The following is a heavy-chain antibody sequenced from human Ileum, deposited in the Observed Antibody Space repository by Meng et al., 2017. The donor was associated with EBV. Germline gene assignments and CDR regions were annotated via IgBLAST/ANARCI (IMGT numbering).Heavy chain of an antibody. V-gene: IGHV1-3*01. Sequence: GQLVQAGAEVKQAGASVKVSCKASGFTFTDYVIQWVRQAPGQRPEWMGWIIVGTGRTEYSQNLQGRVTITWDTSASTAYMELSSLRSEDTAVYYCARDSVIAAGSYCDYWGQGALVTVSS. D-gene: IGHD6-13*01. CDR3: ARDSVIAAGSYCDY. J-gene: IGHJ4*02. CDR2: IIVGTGRT. CDR1: GFTFTDYV.